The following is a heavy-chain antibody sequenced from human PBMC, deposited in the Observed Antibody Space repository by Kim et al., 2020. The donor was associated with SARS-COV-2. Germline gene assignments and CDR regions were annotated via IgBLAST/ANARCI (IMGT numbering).Heavy chain of an antibody. Sequence: ASVKVSCKASGYTFTSYDISWVRQAPGQGLEWMGWISAYNGDTNYAQKLQGRVTMTTDTSTSTAHMELRSLRSDDTAVYYCTRRYCSYTSCYGVVFLDYWGQGTLVTVSS. CDR2: ISAYNGDT. CDR1: GYTFTSYD. J-gene: IGHJ4*02. V-gene: IGHV1-18*01. D-gene: IGHD2-2*01. CDR3: TRRYCSYTSCYGVVFLDY.